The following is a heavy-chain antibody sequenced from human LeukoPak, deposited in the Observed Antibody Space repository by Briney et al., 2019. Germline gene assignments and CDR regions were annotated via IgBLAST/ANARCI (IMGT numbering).Heavy chain of an antibody. V-gene: IGHV4-59*01. CDR2: IYYSGST. CDR3: ATGGQQLGHYYYYYGMGV. J-gene: IGHJ6*02. Sequence: SESLCLTSAVPGGSISGYYWSSIRQPPGEGLWWSGYIYYSGSTNYNPSLKRRVTISVDTSKNQFSLKLSSVTAADTAVYYCATGGQQLGHYYYYYGMGVWGQGTTVTVSS. D-gene: IGHD6-13*01. CDR1: GGSISGYY.